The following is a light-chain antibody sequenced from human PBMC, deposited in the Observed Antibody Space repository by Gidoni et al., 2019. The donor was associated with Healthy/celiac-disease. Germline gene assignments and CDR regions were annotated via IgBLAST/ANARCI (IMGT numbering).Light chain of an antibody. V-gene: IGKV3-20*01. CDR2: GAS. CDR1: QSVSSSY. Sequence: EIVLTQSPGTLSLSPGERATLACRASQSVSSSYLAWYQQKTGQAPRLLIYGASSRATGIPDMFSGSGSGTDFTLTVSRLEPEDFAVYYCQHYGTSPQITFGQGTRLEIK. CDR3: QHYGTSPQIT. J-gene: IGKJ5*01.